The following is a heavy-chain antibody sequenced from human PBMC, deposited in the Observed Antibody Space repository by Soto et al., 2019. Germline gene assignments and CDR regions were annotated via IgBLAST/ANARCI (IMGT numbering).Heavy chain of an antibody. CDR1: GFSFSGFW. V-gene: IGHV3-7*05. CDR3: ARGSGAAFDY. J-gene: IGHJ4*02. Sequence: GGSLRLSCAASGFSFSGFWMSWVRQAPGKGLEWVANIKEDGSEKYHVDSVKGRFTISRDNAKNSLYLQMNSLRVEDTAVYYCARGSGAAFDYWGQGTLVTVSS. CDR2: IKEDGSEK. D-gene: IGHD1-26*01.